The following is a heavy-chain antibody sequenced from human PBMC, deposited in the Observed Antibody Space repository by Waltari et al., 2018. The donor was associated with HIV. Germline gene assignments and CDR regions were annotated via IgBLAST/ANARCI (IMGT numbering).Heavy chain of an antibody. Sequence: VQMVDSGGGVVQPGRSLRLSCAASGSAFSSYDLHWVRQAPGKGLEWVAVKTYDGRKKHSADSVKGRFTISRDKSKSTLCLKMNSLTAADTAVYYCARPMDYGDYPYSLDNWGQGPLVTVSS. V-gene: IGHV3-30*01. J-gene: IGHJ4*02. D-gene: IGHD4-17*01. CDR1: GSAFSSYD. CDR2: KTYDGRKK. CDR3: ARPMDYGDYPYSLDN.